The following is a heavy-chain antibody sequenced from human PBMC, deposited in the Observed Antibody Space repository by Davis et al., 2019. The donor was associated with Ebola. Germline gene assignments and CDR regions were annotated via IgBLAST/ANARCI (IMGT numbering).Heavy chain of an antibody. CDR3: TTEIWSGYYVFSRVDV. CDR2: IKSKTDGGTT. D-gene: IGHD3-3*01. V-gene: IGHV3-15*07. CDR1: GFTFSNAW. J-gene: IGHJ6*02. Sequence: PGGSLRLSCAASGFTFSNAWMNWVRQAPGKGLEWVGRIKSKTDGGTTDYAAPVKGRFTISRDDSKNTLYLQMNSLKTEDTAVYYCTTEIWSGYYVFSRVDVWGQGTTVTVSS.